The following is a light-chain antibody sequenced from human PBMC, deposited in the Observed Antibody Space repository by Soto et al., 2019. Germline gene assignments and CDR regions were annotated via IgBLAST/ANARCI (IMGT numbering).Light chain of an antibody. CDR1: QSVSSDY. CDR2: RAS. Sequence: IVLTQSPGTLSLSLGERATLSCRASQSVSSDYVAWYRQKPGQVPTVLIYRASTRATGIPDRFSGSGSGTDFTLTISRVEPEDFAVHYCQQYGSSPLTFGGGTKVDIK. CDR3: QQYGSSPLT. J-gene: IGKJ4*01. V-gene: IGKV3-20*01.